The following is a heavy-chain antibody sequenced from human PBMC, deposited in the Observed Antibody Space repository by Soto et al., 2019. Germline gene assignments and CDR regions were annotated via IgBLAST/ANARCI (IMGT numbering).Heavy chain of an antibody. D-gene: IGHD6-19*01. CDR3: ARGWYSSGWYDY. CDR1: GGSISSYY. CDR2: IYYRGST. Sequence: QVQLQESGPGLVKPSETLSLTCTVSGGSISSYYWSWIRQPPGKGLEWIGYIYYRGSTNYNPSLKSRVTISVDTSKNQFSLKLSSVTAADTAVYYCARGWYSSGWYDYWGQGTLVTVSS. J-gene: IGHJ4*02. V-gene: IGHV4-59*01.